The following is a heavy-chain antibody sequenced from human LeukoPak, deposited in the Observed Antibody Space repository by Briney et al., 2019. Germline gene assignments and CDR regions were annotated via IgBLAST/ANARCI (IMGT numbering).Heavy chain of an antibody. V-gene: IGHV3-30*02. CDR1: DSTFSGYG. J-gene: IGHJ4*02. D-gene: IGHD5-12*01. Sequence: GGSLRLSCATSDSTFSGYGIHWVRQAPGKGLEWVAFIQYDGSNRYYADSVQGRFTISRDNSKSTLYLQMNSLRVEDTAVYYCTRDPTPWLRYGYFDHWGQGTRVTVSS. CDR3: TRDPTPWLRYGYFDH. CDR2: IQYDGSNR.